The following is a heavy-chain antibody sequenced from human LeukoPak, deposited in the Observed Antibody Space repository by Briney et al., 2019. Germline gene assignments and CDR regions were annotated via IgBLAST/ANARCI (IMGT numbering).Heavy chain of an antibody. D-gene: IGHD6-6*01. Sequence: SGGSLRLSCAASGFTFSSYEMNWVRQAPGKGLEWVSYISSSGSTIYYADSVKGRFTISRDNAKNSLYLQMNSLRAEDTAVYYCARDLGSAPGNIDYWGQGTVVTVSS. CDR3: ARDLGSAPGNIDY. CDR1: GFTFSSYE. V-gene: IGHV3-48*03. CDR2: ISSSGSTI. J-gene: IGHJ4*02.